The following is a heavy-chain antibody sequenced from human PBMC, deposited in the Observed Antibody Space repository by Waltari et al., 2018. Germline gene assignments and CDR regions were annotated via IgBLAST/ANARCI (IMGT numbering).Heavy chain of an antibody. V-gene: IGHV3-74*01. CDR3: ARDDSLWPHYFDH. J-gene: IGHJ4*02. CDR1: GFPFRSHW. D-gene: IGHD2-21*01. CDR2: IKSDGSGA. Sequence: EVQLVESGGGVIQPGGSLRLSCEASGFPFRSHWMHWVRHSPGEGLVWVARIKSDGSGAGYADSVKGRFIISRDNAKDTLYLQMNSLKVEDTAMYYCARDDSLWPHYFDHWGQGTLVTVSS.